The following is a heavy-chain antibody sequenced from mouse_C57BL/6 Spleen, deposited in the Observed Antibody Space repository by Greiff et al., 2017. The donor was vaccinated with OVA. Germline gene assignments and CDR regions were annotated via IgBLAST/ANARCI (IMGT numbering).Heavy chain of an antibody. Sequence: VQLQESGPGLVQPSQRLSITCTVSGFSFTSYGVHWVRQSPGKGLEWLGVIWSGGSTDYNAAFISRLSISKDNSKSQVFFKMNSLQAYDTAIYYCARNEGGYDYGAWFAYWGQGTLVTVSA. J-gene: IGHJ3*01. CDR3: ARNEGGYDYGAWFAY. V-gene: IGHV2-2*01. CDR1: GFSFTSYG. D-gene: IGHD2-4*01. CDR2: IWSGGST.